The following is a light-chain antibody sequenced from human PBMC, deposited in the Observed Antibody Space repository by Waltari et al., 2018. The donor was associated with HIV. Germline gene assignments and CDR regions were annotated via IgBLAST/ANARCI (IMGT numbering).Light chain of an antibody. J-gene: IGLJ2*01. CDR2: RNN. V-gene: IGLV1-47*01. Sequence: SVLTPPPPASGTPAQRVTISCSGSTSNIRSTDVFWYQHLPGAAPKRLIQRNNQRPSGVPDRFSGSTSGTSASLAISGLRSEDEADYYCVAWDDSLRGVLFGGGTKVAVL. CDR3: VAWDDSLRGVL. CDR1: TSNIRSTD.